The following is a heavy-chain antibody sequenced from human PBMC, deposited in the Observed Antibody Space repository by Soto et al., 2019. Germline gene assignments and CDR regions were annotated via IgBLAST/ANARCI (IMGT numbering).Heavy chain of an antibody. V-gene: IGHV1-3*01. D-gene: IGHD1-26*01. CDR2: MNAGNGNT. CDR3: ARDLGAWPDY. J-gene: IGHJ4*02. Sequence: ASVKVSCKASGYTFTTYDINWVRQATGQRLEWVGWMNAGNGNTKYSQKFQGRVTITRDTSASTAYMELSSLRSEDTAVYYCARDLGAWPDYWGQGTLVTVSP. CDR1: GYTFTTYD.